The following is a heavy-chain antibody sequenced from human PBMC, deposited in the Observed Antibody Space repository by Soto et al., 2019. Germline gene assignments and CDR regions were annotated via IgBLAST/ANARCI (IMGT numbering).Heavy chain of an antibody. J-gene: IGHJ6*02. V-gene: IGHV1-69*01. CDR2: IIPIFGTA. D-gene: IGHD3-16*01. CDR1: GGTFSSYA. Sequence: QVQLVQSGAEVKKPGSSVKVSCKASGGTFSSYAISWVRQAPGRGLEWMGGIIPIFGTANYAQKFQGRVTITADESTSTAYMERSSLRAEDTAVYYCARGRWGEWLLRTYYYGMDVWGQGTTVTVSS. CDR3: ARGRWGEWLLRTYYYGMDV.